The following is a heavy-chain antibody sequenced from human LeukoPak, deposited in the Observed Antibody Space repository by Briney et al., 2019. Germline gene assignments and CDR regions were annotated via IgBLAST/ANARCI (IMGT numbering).Heavy chain of an antibody. V-gene: IGHV1-46*01. Sequence: VSVKVSCKASRYTFPNLCMHWVRQAPGQGVEWMGIINPSGSSTSHAKQIQGRVTTTRDESTKTGHMELSRLTCEDRGVSYIARDSYRSSAKYYFGYWGERPRVSVSS. CDR3: ARDSYRSSAKYYFGY. D-gene: IGHD5-18*01. CDR1: RYTFPNLC. CDR2: INPSGSST. J-gene: IGHJ4*02.